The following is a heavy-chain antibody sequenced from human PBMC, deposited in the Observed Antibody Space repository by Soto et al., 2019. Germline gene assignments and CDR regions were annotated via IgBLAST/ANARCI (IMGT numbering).Heavy chain of an antibody. CDR1: GYTLTELS. Sequence: ASVKVSCKVSGYTLTELSMHWVRQAPGKGLEWMGGFDPEDGETIYAQKFQGRVTMTEDPSTATAYMELSSLRSEDTAVYYCATGESGYSSGWFGYWGQGTLVTVSS. J-gene: IGHJ4*02. D-gene: IGHD6-19*01. CDR2: FDPEDGET. CDR3: ATGESGYSSGWFGY. V-gene: IGHV1-24*01.